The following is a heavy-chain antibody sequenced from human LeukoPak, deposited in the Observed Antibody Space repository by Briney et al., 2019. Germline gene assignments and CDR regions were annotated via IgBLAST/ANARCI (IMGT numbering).Heavy chain of an antibody. CDR1: GGSLSRGGDY. J-gene: IGHJ5*02. CDR2: TYYGGST. V-gene: IGHV4-31*03. D-gene: IGHD3-10*01. CDR3: ARGPLTPGSYYKWFDP. Sequence: KASETLSLTCTVSGGSLSRGGDYWTWIRQHPGKGLEWIGNTYYGGSTYYNPSLKSRGTISIDTSKNQFSLKLSSVTAADTAVYYCARGPLTPGSYYKWFDPWGQGTLVTVSS.